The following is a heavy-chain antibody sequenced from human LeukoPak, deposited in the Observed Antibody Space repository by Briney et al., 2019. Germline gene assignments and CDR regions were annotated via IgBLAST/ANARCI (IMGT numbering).Heavy chain of an antibody. CDR1: GFTFSSYG. CDR2: IGYDGRNK. CDR3: AKDQYYYDSSGSVFDY. V-gene: IGHV3-30*02. D-gene: IGHD3-22*01. Sequence: PGGSLRLSCAASGFTFSSYGIHWVRQAPGKGLEWVTFIGYDGRNKYYADSVKGRFTISRDNSKNTLYLQMNSLRAEDTAVYYCAKDQYYYDSSGSVFDYWGQGTLVTVSS. J-gene: IGHJ4*02.